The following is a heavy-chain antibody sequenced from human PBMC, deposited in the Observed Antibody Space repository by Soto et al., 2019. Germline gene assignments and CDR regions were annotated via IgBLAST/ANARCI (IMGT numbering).Heavy chain of an antibody. J-gene: IGHJ4*02. V-gene: IGHV1-18*01. CDR3: ARVSFGDYVYGSS. D-gene: IGHD3-16*01. Sequence: ASVAVCCKASCYTFTSDAISFLRQSPGQGLEWMGWISAYNGNTNYAQKLQGRVTMTTDTSTSTAYMELRSLRSDDTAVYYCARVSFGDYVYGSSWGQGTLVTVS. CDR1: CYTFTSDA. CDR2: ISAYNGNT.